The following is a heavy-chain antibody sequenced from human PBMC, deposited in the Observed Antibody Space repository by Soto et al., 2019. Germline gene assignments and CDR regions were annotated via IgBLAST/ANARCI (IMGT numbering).Heavy chain of an antibody. D-gene: IGHD4-4*01. V-gene: IGHV2-5*01. CDR1: GFSLSTYAVG. CDR3: AQCLGASNSCYFNY. Sequence: QITLKESGPTLVNPTQTLTLTCTFSGFSLSTYAVGVGWIRQPPGKALEWVALIYWNDDKRSRPSLNRRLTIAKDTSKNQVVLTMTNMDPVDTGTYYCAQCLGASNSCYFNYWGQGALVTVSS. J-gene: IGHJ4*02. CDR2: IYWNDDK.